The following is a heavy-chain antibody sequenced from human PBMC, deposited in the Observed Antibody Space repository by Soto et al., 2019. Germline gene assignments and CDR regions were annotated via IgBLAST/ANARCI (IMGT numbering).Heavy chain of an antibody. V-gene: IGHV3-72*01. Sequence: EVQLVESGGGLVQPGGSLRLSCAASGFTFSDPYMDWVRQAPGKGLEWVGRTRNKANRYTTEYAASVKGRFTISRDDSKSSLYLQMNSLTTEDTAVYYCARSSGSYRYFDLWGRGTLFTVSS. CDR1: GFTFSDPY. D-gene: IGHD1-26*01. J-gene: IGHJ2*01. CDR3: ARSSGSYRYFDL. CDR2: TRNKANRYTT.